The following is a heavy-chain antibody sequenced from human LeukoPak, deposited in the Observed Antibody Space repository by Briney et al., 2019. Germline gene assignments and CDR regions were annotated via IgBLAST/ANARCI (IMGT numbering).Heavy chain of an antibody. CDR1: GGSISTSNSY. D-gene: IGHD3-22*01. V-gene: IGHV4-39*01. CDR3: VKTIGGYYDSSGYEIDY. CDR2: LYYSGST. J-gene: IGHJ4*02. Sequence: SETLSLTCTVPGGSISTSNSYWVWIRHPPGKGLEWGVSLYYSGSTFYSPSLKSRVSISVDTSKTQSSLKLTSVTAADTAVYYCVKTIGGYYDSSGYEIDYWGQGTLVTVSS.